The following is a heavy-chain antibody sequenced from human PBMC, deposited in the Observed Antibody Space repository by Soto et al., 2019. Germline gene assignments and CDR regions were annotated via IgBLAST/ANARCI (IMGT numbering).Heavy chain of an antibody. J-gene: IGHJ4*02. V-gene: IGHV1-18*01. D-gene: IGHD3-3*01. Sequence: VKVSCKASGYTFTSYGISWVRQAPGQGLEWMGWISAYNGNTNYAQKLQGRVTMTTDTSTSTAYMELRSLRSDDTAVYYCARDYDFWSGYYLGYWGQGTLVTVSS. CDR2: ISAYNGNT. CDR1: GYTFTSYG. CDR3: ARDYDFWSGYYLGY.